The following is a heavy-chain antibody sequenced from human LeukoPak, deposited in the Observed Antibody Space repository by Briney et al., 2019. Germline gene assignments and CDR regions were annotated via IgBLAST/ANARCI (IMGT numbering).Heavy chain of an antibody. CDR1: GGSIRSSSYY. Sequence: PSETLPLTCTVSGGSIRSSSYYWGWIRQPPGKGLEWIGSMYYNGSTYYKLSLKSRITISVDTSKNQFSLKLSSVTAADTAVYYCARDYAYSSGRGYFDYWGQGTLVTVSS. CDR3: ARDYAYSSGRGYFDY. V-gene: IGHV4-39*02. D-gene: IGHD6-19*01. CDR2: MYYNGST. J-gene: IGHJ4*02.